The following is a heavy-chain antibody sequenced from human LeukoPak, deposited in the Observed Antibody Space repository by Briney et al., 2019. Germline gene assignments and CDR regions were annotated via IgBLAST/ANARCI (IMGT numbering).Heavy chain of an antibody. V-gene: IGHV4-34*01. CDR1: GGSFSAYY. CDR3: ARLSFSSGWNFDY. Sequence: PSETLCLTCAVYGGSFSAYYWTWIRQPPGKGLEWIGESNHSGRTNYNPSLKSRVTISVDTSKNQFSLKLSSVTAADTAVYYCARLSFSSGWNFDYWGQGTLVTVSS. CDR2: SNHSGRT. D-gene: IGHD6-19*01. J-gene: IGHJ4*02.